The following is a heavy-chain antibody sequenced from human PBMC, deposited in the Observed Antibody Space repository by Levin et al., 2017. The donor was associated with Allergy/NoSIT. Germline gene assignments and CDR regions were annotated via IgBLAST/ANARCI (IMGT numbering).Heavy chain of an antibody. Sequence: NPGGSLRLSCAASGFTFGSYSMNWVRQAPGKGLEWVSTISSTSTYIYYAESVRGRFTISRDNAKNSVYLQMSSLRAEDTAVYYCSRDLSLGNPQGVDCWGQGTLVTVSS. CDR1: GFTFGSYS. J-gene: IGHJ4*02. D-gene: IGHD1-14*01. V-gene: IGHV3-21*01. CDR3: SRDLSLGNPQGVDC. CDR2: ISSTSTYI.